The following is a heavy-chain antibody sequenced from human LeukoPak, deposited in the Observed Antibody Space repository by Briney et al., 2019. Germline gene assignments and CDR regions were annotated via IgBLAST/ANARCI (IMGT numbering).Heavy chain of an antibody. D-gene: IGHD6-6*01. Sequence: SETLSLTCLLSGGSIGPYYWSWIRQAAGKGPEWIGRIYTTGTADYNPSLKGRVFLSVDTSMNQFSLKVTSETAADTAVYYCARDHSSSSWMDAFEIWGPGMKVIVSS. J-gene: IGHJ3*02. CDR3: ARDHSSSSWMDAFEI. CDR2: IYTTGTA. V-gene: IGHV4-4*07. CDR1: GGSIGPYY.